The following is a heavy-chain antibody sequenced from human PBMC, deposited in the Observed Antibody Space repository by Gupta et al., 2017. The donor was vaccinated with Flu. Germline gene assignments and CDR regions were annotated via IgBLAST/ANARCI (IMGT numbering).Heavy chain of an antibody. V-gene: IGHV4-4*02. CDR2: IYHSGRT. J-gene: IGHJ3*02. CDR3: AREDARYCASTSCPLFGFDI. Sequence: QVQLQESGPGLVKPLGTLSLTCAVYGDSIGSDKWWSWVRQPPGKGLEWIGEIYHSGRTNYNPSLKSRVTISVDKSKNHLSLILTSVTAADTAVYYCAREDARYCASTSCPLFGFDIWGQGTMVTVSS. CDR1: GDSIGSDKW. D-gene: IGHD2-2*01.